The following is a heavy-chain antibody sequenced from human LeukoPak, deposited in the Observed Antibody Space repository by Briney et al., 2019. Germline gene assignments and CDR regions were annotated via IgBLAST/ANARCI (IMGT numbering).Heavy chain of an antibody. CDR2: INSDGSST. CDR1: GFTFSNYW. CDR3: ARGADRSGYSFYFDY. V-gene: IGHV3-74*01. Sequence: PGGSLRLSCAASGFTFSNYWMHWVRQTPGKGLVWVSRINSDGSSTSYADSVKGRFSISRDKAKNTLYLQMNSLRAEDTAVYYCARGADRSGYSFYFDYWGQGTLVTVCS. D-gene: IGHD3-22*01. J-gene: IGHJ4*02.